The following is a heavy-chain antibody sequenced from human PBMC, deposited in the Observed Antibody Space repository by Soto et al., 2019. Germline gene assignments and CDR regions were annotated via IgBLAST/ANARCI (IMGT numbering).Heavy chain of an antibody. CDR3: ARHDFKDSGSYPDAFDI. V-gene: IGHV5-51*01. J-gene: IGHJ3*02. CDR2: IYPADSDT. CDR1: GYSFPNYW. Sequence: GESLKISCEGSGYSFPNYWIGWVRQMPGKGLEWMGIIYPADSDTRYSPSFQGQVTISVDKSISTAYLQWSSLKASDTALYYCARHDFKDSGSYPDAFDIWGQGTMVNVSS. D-gene: IGHD1-26*01.